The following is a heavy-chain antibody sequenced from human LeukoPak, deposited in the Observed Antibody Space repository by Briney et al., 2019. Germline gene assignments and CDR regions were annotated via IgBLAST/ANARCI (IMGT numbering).Heavy chain of an antibody. CDR3: ARGVAAGVDY. J-gene: IGHJ4*02. D-gene: IGHD2-15*01. CDR1: GYTFTGYY. Sequence: ASVKVSCKASGYTFTGYYMHWVRQAPGQGREWMGWMSPNSGDTGYAQKFQRRVTMPRDTSITTAYMELSRLRSEDTAVYYCARGVAAGVDYWGQGTLVTVSS. CDR2: MSPNSGDT. V-gene: IGHV1-8*02.